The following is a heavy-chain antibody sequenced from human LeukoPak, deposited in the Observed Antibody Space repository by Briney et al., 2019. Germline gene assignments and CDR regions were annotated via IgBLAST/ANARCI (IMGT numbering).Heavy chain of an antibody. CDR1: GFTFSSYS. CDR2: ISYDGSNK. D-gene: IGHD2-2*01. Sequence: PGGSLRLSCAASGFTFSSYSMNWVRQAPGKGLEWVAVISYDGSNKYYADSVKGRFTISRDNSKNTLYLQMNSLRAEDTAVYYCARTYCSSTSCYSFYYYYGMDVWGQGTTVTVSS. V-gene: IGHV3-30*03. CDR3: ARTYCSSTSCYSFYYYYGMDV. J-gene: IGHJ6*02.